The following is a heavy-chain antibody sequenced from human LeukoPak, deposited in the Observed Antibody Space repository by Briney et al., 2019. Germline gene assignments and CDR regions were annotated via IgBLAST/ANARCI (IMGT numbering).Heavy chain of an antibody. CDR1: GGSISSRY. D-gene: IGHD4/OR15-4a*01. Sequence: SETLSLTCTVSGGSISSRYWNWIRQPPGKGLEWIGYIYYSGSTTYNPSLNSRVTISVDTSKNQFSLKLSSVTAADTAVYYCARVPNTIYYYYMDVWGKGTTVTVSS. V-gene: IGHV4-59*08. CDR2: IYYSGST. CDR3: ARVPNTIYYYYMDV. J-gene: IGHJ6*03.